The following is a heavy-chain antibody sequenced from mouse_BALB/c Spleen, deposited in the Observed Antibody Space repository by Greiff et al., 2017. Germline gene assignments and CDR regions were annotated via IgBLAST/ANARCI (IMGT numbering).Heavy chain of an antibody. CDR2: IYPSDSYT. CDR3: TRRGDYDDAMDY. J-gene: IGHJ4*01. V-gene: IGHV1-69*02. CDR1: GYTFTSYW. Sequence: VQLQQPGAELVRPGASVKLSCKASGYTFTSYWINLVKQRPGQGLEWIGNIYPSDSYTNYNQKFKDKATLTVDKSSSTAYMQLSSPTSEDSAVYYCTRRGDYDDAMDYWGQGTSVTVSS. D-gene: IGHD2-4*01.